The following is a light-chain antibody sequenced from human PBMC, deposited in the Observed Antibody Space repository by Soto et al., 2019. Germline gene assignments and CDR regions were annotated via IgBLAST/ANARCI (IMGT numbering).Light chain of an antibody. CDR3: LQVYNFPRT. J-gene: IGKJ1*01. CDR2: SAS. Sequence: DIQLTQSPSSLSVSVGDGVTITCRASQSIGVWLAWYQQKPGKAPKYLIQSASSLQSGVPSTFSGSGSGTDFTLTINSLHPEDFATYYCLQVYNFPRTFGQGTKWIS. V-gene: IGKV1-12*01. CDR1: QSIGVW.